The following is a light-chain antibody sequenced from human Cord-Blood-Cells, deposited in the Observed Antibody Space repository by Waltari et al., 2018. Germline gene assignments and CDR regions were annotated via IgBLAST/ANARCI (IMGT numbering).Light chain of an antibody. V-gene: IGKV1-39*01. CDR3: QQSYSTPLT. Sequence: DIQMTPPPPSLSASVGDSVTITCRASQSISSYLNWYQQKPGKAPKLLIYAASSLQSGVPSRFSGSGSGTDFTLTISSLQPEDFATYYCQQSYSTPLTFGGGTKVEIK. J-gene: IGKJ4*01. CDR2: AAS. CDR1: QSISSY.